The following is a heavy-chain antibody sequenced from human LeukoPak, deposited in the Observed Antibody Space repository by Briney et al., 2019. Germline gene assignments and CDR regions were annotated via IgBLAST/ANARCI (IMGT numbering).Heavy chain of an antibody. D-gene: IGHD2-21*01. CDR3: ASARLGGHSDY. CDR2: INSDGSTT. J-gene: IGHJ4*02. V-gene: IGHV3-74*01. CDR1: GFTFSSYW. Sequence: PGRSLRLSCAASGFTFSSYWLHWVRQAPGKGLVWVSRINSDGSTTTYADSVKGRFTISRDNAKNTLYLQMNSLRAEDTAVYYCASARLGGHSDYWGQGTLVTVSS.